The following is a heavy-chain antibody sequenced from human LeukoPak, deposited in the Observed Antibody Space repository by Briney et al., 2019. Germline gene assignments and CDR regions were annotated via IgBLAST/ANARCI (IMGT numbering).Heavy chain of an antibody. J-gene: IGHJ4*02. CDR3: ARGMYSSDWTPFDY. Sequence: PSETLSLTCTVSGGSISDYYWSWIRQPPGKGLEWIGYIYYSGSTSYNPSLKSRVTISVDTSKNQFSLKLSSVTAADTAVYYCARGMYSSDWTPFDYWGQGTLVTVSS. D-gene: IGHD6-19*01. V-gene: IGHV4-59*08. CDR1: GGSISDYY. CDR2: IYYSGST.